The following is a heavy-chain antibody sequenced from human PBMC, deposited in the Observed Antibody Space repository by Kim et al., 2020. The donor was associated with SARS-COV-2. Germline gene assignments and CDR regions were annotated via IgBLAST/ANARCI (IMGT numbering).Heavy chain of an antibody. CDR3: ARGPVTTVTDWFDP. V-gene: IGHV4-34*01. CDR1: GGSFSGYY. D-gene: IGHD4-17*01. J-gene: IGHJ5*02. CDR2: INHSGST. Sequence: SETLSLTCAVYGGSFSGYYWSWIRQPPGKGLEWIGEINHSGSTNYNPSLKSRVTISVDTSKNQFSLKLSSVTAADTAVYYCARGPVTTVTDWFDPWGQGT.